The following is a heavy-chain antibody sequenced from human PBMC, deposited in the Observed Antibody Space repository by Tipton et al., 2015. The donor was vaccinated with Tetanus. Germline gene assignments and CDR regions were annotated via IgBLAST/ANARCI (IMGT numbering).Heavy chain of an antibody. J-gene: IGHJ4*02. Sequence: SLRLSCRASGFDFMGYGMHWVRRAPGTGLEWVAAIWFVGSRAEYADSVQGRFTISRDNSRSMVYLQMDSLRDEDTGVFYCARDTYCQSHHYNYFDFWGQGVRVTVSS. CDR1: GFDFMGYG. CDR3: ARDTYCQSHHYNYFDF. V-gene: IGHV3-33*01. D-gene: IGHD5-24*01. CDR2: IWFVGSRA.